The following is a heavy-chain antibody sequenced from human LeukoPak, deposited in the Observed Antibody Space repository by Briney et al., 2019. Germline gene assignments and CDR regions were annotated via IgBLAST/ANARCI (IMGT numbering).Heavy chain of an antibody. J-gene: IGHJ4*02. Sequence: GGSLRLSCAASGFTFSSYDMHWVRQAPGKGLEWVAFIRYDGSNKYYADSVKGRFTISRDNSKNTLYLQMNSLRAEDTAVYYCAKDMRYQPLYSLPDYWGQGTLVTVSS. V-gene: IGHV3-30*02. CDR1: GFTFSSYD. CDR3: AKDMRYQPLYSLPDY. CDR2: IRYDGSNK. D-gene: IGHD2-2*02.